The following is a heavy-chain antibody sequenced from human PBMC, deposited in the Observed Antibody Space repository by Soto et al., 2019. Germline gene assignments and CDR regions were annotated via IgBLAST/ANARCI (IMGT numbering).Heavy chain of an antibody. Sequence: GGSLRLSCEASGFTFSRYPLHWVRQVPGKGPEWVSRINDDGISTNYADSVKGRFTISRDNAKNTLYLQMNALRVEDTAVYYCTGGPRSTSTGTGAFWGQGTLVTVSS. CDR1: GFTFSRYP. J-gene: IGHJ4*02. CDR2: INDDGIST. V-gene: IGHV3-74*01. D-gene: IGHD1-1*01. CDR3: TGGPRSTSTGTGAF.